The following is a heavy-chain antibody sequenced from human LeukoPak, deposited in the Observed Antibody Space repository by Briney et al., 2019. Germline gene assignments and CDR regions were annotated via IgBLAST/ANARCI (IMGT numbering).Heavy chain of an antibody. CDR2: ISGYGDST. J-gene: IGHJ4*02. CDR1: GFTFSSYA. Sequence: GGSLRLSCAASGFTFSSYAMSWVRQAPGKGLEWVSVISGYGDSTYYVDSVKGRFTISRDNSKNTLFLQMNRLRAEDTAVYYCAKESPHFDYWGQGTLVTVSS. CDR3: AKESPHFDY. V-gene: IGHV3-23*01.